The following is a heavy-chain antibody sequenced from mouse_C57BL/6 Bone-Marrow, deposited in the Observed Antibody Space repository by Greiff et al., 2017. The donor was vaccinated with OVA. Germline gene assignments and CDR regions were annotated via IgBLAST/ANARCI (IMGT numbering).Heavy chain of an antibody. CDR2: IDPSDSYT. V-gene: IGHV1-69*01. D-gene: IGHD2-4*01. J-gene: IGHJ2*01. CDR1: GYTFTSYW. Sequence: QVQLKEPGAELVMPGASVKLSCKASGYTFTSYWMHWVKQRPGQGLEWIGEIDPSDSYTNYNQKFKGKSTLTVDKSSSTAYMQLSSLTSEDSAVYYCARSRDYHFDYWGQGTTLTVSS. CDR3: ARSRDYHFDY.